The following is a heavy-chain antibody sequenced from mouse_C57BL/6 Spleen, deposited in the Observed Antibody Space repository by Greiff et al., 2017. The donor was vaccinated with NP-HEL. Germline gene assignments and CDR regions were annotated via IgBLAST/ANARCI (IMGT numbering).Heavy chain of an antibody. J-gene: IGHJ4*01. V-gene: IGHV3-6*01. CDR2: ISYDGSN. CDR3: ARGTYGRNYAMDY. Sequence: EVKLQESGPGLVKPSQSLSLTCSVTGYSITSGYYWNWIRQFPGNKLEWMGYISYDGSNNYHPSLKNRISITRDTSKNQFFLKLNSVTTEDTATYYCARGTYGRNYAMDYWGQGTSVTVSS. CDR1: GYSITSGYY. D-gene: IGHD1-1*01.